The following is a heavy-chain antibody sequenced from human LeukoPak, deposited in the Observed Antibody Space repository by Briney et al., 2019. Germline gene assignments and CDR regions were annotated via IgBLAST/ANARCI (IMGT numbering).Heavy chain of an antibody. CDR1: GYSISSGYY. D-gene: IGHD1-26*01. V-gene: IGHV4-38-2*02. Sequence: SETLSLTCTVSGYSISSGYYWGWIRQPPGKGLEWIGNIYHSGRAYYNPSLKSRVTISVDTSKNQFSLKLSSVTAADTAVYYCAKARQSGSYYDYWGQGTLVTVSS. CDR3: AKARQSGSYYDY. CDR2: IYHSGRA. J-gene: IGHJ4*02.